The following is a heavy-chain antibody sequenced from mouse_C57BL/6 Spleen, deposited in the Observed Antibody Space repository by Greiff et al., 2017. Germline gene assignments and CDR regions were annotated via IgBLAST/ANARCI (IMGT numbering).Heavy chain of an antibody. CDR2: VLPGSGCS. V-gene: IGHV1-9*01. CDR3: ARKPYGSSSGYAMDD. Sequence: QVQLQQSGAELMKPGASVKLSCKATGYTFTGYWLEWVKQRPGHGLAWIGEVLPGSGCSKYNEKFQGKATVPAETSSNTSYMQRSSLTTEDSAIYDCARKPYGSSSGYAMDDGGQGTSVTVSS. J-gene: IGHJ4*01. CDR1: GYTFTGYW. D-gene: IGHD1-1*01.